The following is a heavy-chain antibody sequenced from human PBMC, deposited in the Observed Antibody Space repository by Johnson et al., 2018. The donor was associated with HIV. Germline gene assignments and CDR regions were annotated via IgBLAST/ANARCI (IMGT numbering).Heavy chain of an antibody. CDR1: GFTLSAYG. Sequence: QVQLVESGGGVVQPGRSLRLSCAASGFTLSAYGMHWVRQAPGKGLEWLAVISYDGSNIYYVDSVKGRFTISRDNSKNSPYLQMNSLRAEETALYYCARSRRRDITMIVVVARRGSDDAFDIWGQGTMVTVSS. CDR3: ARSRRRDITMIVVVARRGSDDAFDI. J-gene: IGHJ3*02. CDR2: ISYDGSNI. V-gene: IGHV3-30*03. D-gene: IGHD3-22*01.